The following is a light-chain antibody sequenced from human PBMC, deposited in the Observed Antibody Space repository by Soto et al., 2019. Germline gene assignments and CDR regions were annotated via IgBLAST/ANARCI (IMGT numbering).Light chain of an antibody. CDR2: DVT. CDR1: SSDVGGYNY. CDR3: CSYTTTSPGV. V-gene: IGLV2-14*03. Sequence: QSALTQPASVSGSPGQSITISCTGTSSDVGGYNYVSWYQHHPGKAPKVMIYDVTSRPSGVSNRFSGSKSGNTASLTISGLQAEDEADYYCCSYTTTSPGVFGGGTKVTVL. J-gene: IGLJ3*02.